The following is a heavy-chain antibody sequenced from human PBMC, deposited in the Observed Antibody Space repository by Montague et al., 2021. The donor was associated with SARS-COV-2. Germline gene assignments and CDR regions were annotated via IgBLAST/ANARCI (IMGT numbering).Heavy chain of an antibody. V-gene: IGHV4-59*01. Sequence: SETLSLTCTVSGASTSSYYCSWIRHRLRQGLEWIWCIYYSGSTNYNHSLTLRVTISVDTSKTQFTLKLNSVTAADTDVYYYARTIVVVSAASRYFDLWGRGTLVTVSS. CDR1: GASTSSYY. CDR3: ARTIVVVSAASRYFDL. CDR2: IYYSGST. D-gene: IGHD2-2*01. J-gene: IGHJ2*01.